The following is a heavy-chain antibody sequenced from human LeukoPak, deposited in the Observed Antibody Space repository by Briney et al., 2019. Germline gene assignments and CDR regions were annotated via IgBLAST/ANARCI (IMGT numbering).Heavy chain of an antibody. CDR1: GYTFTKNA. D-gene: IGHD4-23*01. CDR3: ARDGGAPGPIYGDY. CDR2: VSTYNGDT. J-gene: IGHJ4*02. Sequence: ASVEVSCKASGYTFTKNAMNWVRQAPGQGLEWMGWVSTYNGDTKYAQNFQGRVTMTRDTSTTTAYMELRGLRSDDTAVYYCARDGGAPGPIYGDYWGQGTPVTVSS. V-gene: IGHV1-18*01.